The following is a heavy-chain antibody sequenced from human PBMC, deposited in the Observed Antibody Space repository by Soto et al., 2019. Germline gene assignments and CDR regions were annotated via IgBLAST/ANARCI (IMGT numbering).Heavy chain of an antibody. CDR1: GFTFSSYA. J-gene: IGHJ2*01. Sequence: QVQRVESGGGVVQPGRSLRDSCAASGFTFSSYAMHWVRQAPGKGLEWVAVISYDGSNKYYADSVKGRFTISRDNSKNTLYLQMNSLRAEDTAVYYCARDPLWGTAMVLWYFDLWGRGTLVTVSS. CDR3: ARDPLWGTAMVLWYFDL. V-gene: IGHV3-30-3*01. CDR2: ISYDGSNK. D-gene: IGHD5-18*01.